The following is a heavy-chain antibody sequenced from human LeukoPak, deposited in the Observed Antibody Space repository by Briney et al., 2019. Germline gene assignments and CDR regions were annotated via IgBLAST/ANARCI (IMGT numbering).Heavy chain of an antibody. CDR1: GFTVSSNY. D-gene: IGHD3-9*01. Sequence: GGSLRLSCAASGFTVSSNYMSWVRQAPGKGLEWVSVIYSGGSTYYADSVKGRFTIPRDNSKNTLYLQMNSLRAEDTAVYYCARGYYDILTGYYPFDYWGQGTLVTVSS. J-gene: IGHJ4*02. CDR2: IYSGGST. V-gene: IGHV3-66*01. CDR3: ARGYYDILTGYYPFDY.